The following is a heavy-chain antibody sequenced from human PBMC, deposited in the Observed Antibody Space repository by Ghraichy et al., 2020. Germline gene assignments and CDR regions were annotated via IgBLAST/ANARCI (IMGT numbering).Heavy chain of an antibody. J-gene: IGHJ4*02. CDR3: ATAPDTAMVMIY. D-gene: IGHD5-18*01. V-gene: IGHV1-69*02. Sequence: SVKVSCKASGGTFGSYSFSWVRQVPGQGLEWMGRIIPILGVADSAQKFQGRVTITADKSTATAYMELISLRYEDTAIYYCATAPDTAMVMIYWGQGTLGTGSS. CDR2: IIPILGVA. CDR1: GGTFGSYS.